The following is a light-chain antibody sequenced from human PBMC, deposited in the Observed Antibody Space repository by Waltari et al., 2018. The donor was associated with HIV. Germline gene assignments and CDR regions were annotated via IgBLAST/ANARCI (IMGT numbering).Light chain of an antibody. J-gene: IGLJ3*02. CDR2: EDS. CDR3: YSTDITSHQRV. Sequence: SYELTQPPSVSVSPGQTARITCSGAELPNKYASWYQQRSGQAPVLVIYEDSKRPSGIPERFSGSSSGTMVTLTISGAQVEDEADYYCYSTDITSHQRVFGGGTKLTVL. V-gene: IGLV3-10*01. CDR1: ELPNKY.